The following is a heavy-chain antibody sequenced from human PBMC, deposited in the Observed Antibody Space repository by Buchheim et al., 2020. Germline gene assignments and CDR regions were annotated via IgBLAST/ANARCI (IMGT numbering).Heavy chain of an antibody. Sequence: QVQLVESGGGGVQPGRSLRLSCAASGFTFSSYGMHWVRQAPGKGLEWVAVISYDGSNKNYADSVKGRFTISRDNSKNTLYLQMNSLRAEDTAVYYCAKDGADYGDPGNSYYYYGMDVWGQGTT. D-gene: IGHD4-17*01. CDR1: GFTFSSYG. CDR3: AKDGADYGDPGNSYYYYGMDV. CDR2: ISYDGSNK. J-gene: IGHJ6*02. V-gene: IGHV3-30*18.